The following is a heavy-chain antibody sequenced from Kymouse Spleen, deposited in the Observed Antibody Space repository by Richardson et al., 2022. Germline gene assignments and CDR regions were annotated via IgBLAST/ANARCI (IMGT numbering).Heavy chain of an antibody. V-gene: IGHV3-13*01. Sequence: EVQLVESGGGLVQPGGSLRLSCAASGFTFSSYDMHWVRQATGKGLEWVSAIGTAGDTYYPGSVKGRFTISRENAKNSLYLQMNSLRAGDTAVYYCARASADDYSNLKDYYYYGMDVWGQGTTVTVSS. D-gene: IGHD4-11,IGHD4-11*01. CDR2: IGTAGDT. CDR3: ARASADDYSNLKDYYYYGMDV. J-gene: IGHJ6*02. CDR1: GFTFSSYD.